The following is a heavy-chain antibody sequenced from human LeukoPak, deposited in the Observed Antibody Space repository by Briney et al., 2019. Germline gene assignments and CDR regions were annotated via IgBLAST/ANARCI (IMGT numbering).Heavy chain of an antibody. CDR2: IYSSGTT. Sequence: PSETLSLTCTVSGGSISSYYWSWTRQPPGKGLEWIGYIYSSGTTSYNPSLMSRVSISVDTSKNQFSLKLTSVTAADTAVYYCARGPAPTDYWGQGALVTVSS. V-gene: IGHV4-59*01. J-gene: IGHJ4*02. CDR3: ARGPAPTDY. CDR1: GGSISSYY.